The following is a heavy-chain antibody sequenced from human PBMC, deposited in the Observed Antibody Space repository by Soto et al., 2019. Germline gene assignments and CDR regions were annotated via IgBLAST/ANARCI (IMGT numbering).Heavy chain of an antibody. V-gene: IGHV4-59*08. CDR3: ARSLRRGPPFDD. CDR2: IYYSGST. J-gene: IGHJ4*02. D-gene: IGHD3-10*01. Sequence: SETLSLTCTVSGGSISSYYWSWIRQPPGKGLEWIGYIYYSGSTNYNPSLKSRVTISVDTSKNQFSLKLSSVTAADTAVYYCARSLRRGPPFDDWGQGTLVSVPS. CDR1: GGSISSYY.